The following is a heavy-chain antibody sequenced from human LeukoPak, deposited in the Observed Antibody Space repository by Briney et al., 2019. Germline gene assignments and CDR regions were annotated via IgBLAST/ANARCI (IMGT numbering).Heavy chain of an antibody. CDR1: GFTFSSYA. CDR2: FSGSGGST. V-gene: IGHV3-23*01. J-gene: IGHJ4*02. CDR3: ARGGLTIFGVVTKRKGPIDY. Sequence: GSLRLSCAASGFTFSSYAMSWVRQAPGKGLEWVSAFSGSGGSTYYADSVKGRFTISRDNSKNTLYLQMNSLRAEDTAVYYCARGGLTIFGVVTKRKGPIDYWGQGTLVTVSS. D-gene: IGHD3-3*01.